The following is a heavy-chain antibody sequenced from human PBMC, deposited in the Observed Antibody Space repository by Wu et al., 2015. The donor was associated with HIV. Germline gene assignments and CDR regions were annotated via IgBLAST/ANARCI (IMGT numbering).Heavy chain of an antibody. V-gene: IGHV1-8*01. Sequence: LVQSGAEVKVSCKASGYTFTSYDINWVRQATGQGLEWMGWINPNSGKGYYAQRFQGRVTMSRNISTTTAHMELSSLTSEDTAVYYCGRRGSWGDRTTIIRGGVDVWGQGTTVSVSS. CDR3: GRRGSWGDRTTIIRGGVDV. D-gene: IGHD3-10*01. J-gene: IGHJ6*02. CDR2: INPNSGKG. CDR1: GYTFTSYD.